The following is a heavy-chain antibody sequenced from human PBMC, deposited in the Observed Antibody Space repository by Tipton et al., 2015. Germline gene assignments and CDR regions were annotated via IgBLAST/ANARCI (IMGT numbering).Heavy chain of an antibody. CDR3: ACQDYDSLTRDYQTVDY. D-gene: IGHD3-9*01. J-gene: IGHJ4*02. CDR2: ISHSGNT. V-gene: IGHV4-38-2*01. CDR1: GYSISSDYS. Sequence: TLSLTCAVSGYSISSDYSWGWIRQPPGKGLEWIGSISHSGNTYYNPSLKSRVTISLDTSKNQFSLKLTSVTAADTAVYYCACQDYDSLTRDYQTVDYWGQGTLVTVSS.